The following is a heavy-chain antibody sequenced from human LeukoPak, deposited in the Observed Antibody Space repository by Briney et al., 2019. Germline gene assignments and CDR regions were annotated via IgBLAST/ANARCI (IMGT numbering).Heavy chain of an antibody. Sequence: ASVKVSCKASGYTFTGYYMRWVRQAPGQGLEWMGWINPNSGGTNYAQKFQGWVTMTRDTSISTAYMELSRLRSDDTAVYYCARDRGKQLVGDSFDYWGQGTLVTVSS. CDR3: ARDRGKQLVGDSFDY. V-gene: IGHV1-2*04. J-gene: IGHJ4*02. CDR2: INPNSGGT. CDR1: GYTFTGYY. D-gene: IGHD6-6*01.